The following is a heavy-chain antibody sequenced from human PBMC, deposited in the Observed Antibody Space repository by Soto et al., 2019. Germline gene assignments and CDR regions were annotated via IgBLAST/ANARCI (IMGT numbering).Heavy chain of an antibody. V-gene: IGHV3-23*01. Sequence: EVQLLESGGGLVQPGGALRLSCAASGFTFSSHAMSWVRQAPGKGLEWISSISAGSEGAYYADSVKGRFTISRDNSNNTLYLQMNSLGAEDTAVYYCARDLWWYLHWGQGTLVTVSS. CDR1: GFTFSSHA. D-gene: IGHD2-15*01. J-gene: IGHJ4*02. CDR3: ARDLWWYLH. CDR2: ISAGSEGA.